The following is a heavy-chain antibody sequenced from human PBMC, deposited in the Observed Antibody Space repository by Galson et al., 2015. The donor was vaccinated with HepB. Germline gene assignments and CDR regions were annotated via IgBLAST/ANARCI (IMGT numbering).Heavy chain of an antibody. V-gene: IGHV1-3*01. CDR3: ARDIILAPSGLDY. CDR1: GYTFTNYA. D-gene: IGHD3-3*01. Sequence: SVKVSCKASGYTFTNYAMHWVRQAPGQRLEWMGWINVGNGKTKYSQKFQGRVTISRDTSATTAHMELSSLRSEDTAVYYCARDIILAPSGLDYWGQGTLVTVSS. CDR2: INVGNGKT. J-gene: IGHJ4*02.